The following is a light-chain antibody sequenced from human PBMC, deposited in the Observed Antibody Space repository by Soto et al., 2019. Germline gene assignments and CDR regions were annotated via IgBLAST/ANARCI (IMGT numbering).Light chain of an antibody. V-gene: IGLV2-8*01. Sequence: QSALTQPPSASGSPGQSVTISCTGTSSDVGVYNYVSWYQQHPGKAPKLMIYEVSKRPSGVPDRFSGSKSGNTASLTVSGLQAEYEADYYCSSFAGNNNLVFGGGTQLTVL. CDR2: EVS. CDR1: SSDVGVYNY. CDR3: SSFAGNNNLV. J-gene: IGLJ2*01.